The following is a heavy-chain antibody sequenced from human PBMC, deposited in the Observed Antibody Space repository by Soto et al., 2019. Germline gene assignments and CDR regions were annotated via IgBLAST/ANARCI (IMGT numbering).Heavy chain of an antibody. D-gene: IGHD2-15*01. CDR3: SRGPVVVVAATGSYWFDP. J-gene: IGHJ5*02. CDR2: IIPIFGTA. Sequence: QVQLVQYGAEVKKPGSSVKVSCKASGGTFSSYSISWVRQSHGQGLEWMGGIIPIFGTANYEQKFQGRVTITADESTSTAYRELGRLSSEDTAWYYCSRGPVVVVAATGSYWFDPWGQGTLVTVSS. CDR1: GGTFSSYS. V-gene: IGHV1-69*01.